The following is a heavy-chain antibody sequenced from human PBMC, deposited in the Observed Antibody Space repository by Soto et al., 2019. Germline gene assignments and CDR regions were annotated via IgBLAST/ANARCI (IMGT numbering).Heavy chain of an antibody. J-gene: IGHJ5*02. Sequence: PSETLSLTCTVSGGSVTSGDYYWSWIRQPPGKGLEWIGYIYYSGSTNYSPSLKSRVTISVDTSKNQFSLNLSSVTAADTAVYYCARHVVRGIMRLDPWGQGSLVTVSS. CDR2: IYYSGST. D-gene: IGHD3-10*01. CDR1: GGSVTSGDYY. V-gene: IGHV4-61*08. CDR3: ARHVVRGIMRLDP.